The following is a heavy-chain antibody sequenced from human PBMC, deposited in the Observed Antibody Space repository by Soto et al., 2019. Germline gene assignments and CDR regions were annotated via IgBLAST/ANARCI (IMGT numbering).Heavy chain of an antibody. CDR2: IYYSGST. V-gene: IGHV4-30-4*01. J-gene: IGHJ6*02. D-gene: IGHD2-15*01. Sequence: PSEALSLTCPVSGCSISSGDYYWSWIRQPPGKGLEWIGYIYYSGSTYYNPSLKSRVTISVDTSKNQFSLKLSSVTAADTAVYYCARERVVVVAATQYYYYGMDVWGQGTTVTVSS. CDR3: ARERVVVVAATQYYYYGMDV. CDR1: GCSISSGDYY.